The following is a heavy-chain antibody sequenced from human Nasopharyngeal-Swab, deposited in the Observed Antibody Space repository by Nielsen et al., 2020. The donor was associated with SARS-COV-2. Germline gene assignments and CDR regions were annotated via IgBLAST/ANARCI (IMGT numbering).Heavy chain of an antibody. V-gene: IGHV3-21*04. J-gene: IGHJ4*02. Sequence: GGSLRLSCAASGFTFNNYNFNWVRQAPGKGLEWVSSISSSSYIYYADSVKGRFTISRDNAKNSLYLQMNSLRAEDTAVYYCAISSGYYYPGFDYWGQGTLVTVSS. CDR3: AISSGYYYPGFDY. CDR1: GFTFNNYN. D-gene: IGHD3-22*01. CDR2: ISSSSYI.